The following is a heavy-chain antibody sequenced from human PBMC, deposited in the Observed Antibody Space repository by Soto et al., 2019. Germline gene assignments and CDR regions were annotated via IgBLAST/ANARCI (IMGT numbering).Heavy chain of an antibody. J-gene: IGHJ6*02. CDR3: AQVAPTRADVRTYSYYDLDV. CDR1: GFIFDYYA. V-gene: IGHV3-23*01. CDR2: ISASGINT. Sequence: EGSLRLSCFVSGFIFDYYAMRWVRQVPGKGLEWVSTISASGINTYYTDSVKGRFTISRDNSKHTLLLHITSLAAADSAVLYCAQVAPTRADVRTYSYYDLDVWYPETPVTVSS. D-gene: IGHD2-2*01.